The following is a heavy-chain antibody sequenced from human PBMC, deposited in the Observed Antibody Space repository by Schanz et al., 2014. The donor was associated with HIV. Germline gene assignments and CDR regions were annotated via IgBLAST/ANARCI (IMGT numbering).Heavy chain of an antibody. J-gene: IGHJ5*02. Sequence: QVQLEQSGGEVRKPGASVKVSCKASDYSLTTSGFTWVRQAAGQGLEWMGWINSYGYVNYAQKFQDRLTMTTDTSTSTAYMELRSLRSDDTAVYYCARDLVGTRGWFDPWGQGTLVTVSS. CDR3: ARDLVGTRGWFDP. D-gene: IGHD2-2*01. CDR1: DYSLTTSG. V-gene: IGHV1-18*01. CDR2: INSYGYV.